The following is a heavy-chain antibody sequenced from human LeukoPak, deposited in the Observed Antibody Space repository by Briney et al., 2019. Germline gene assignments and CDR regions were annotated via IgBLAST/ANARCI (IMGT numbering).Heavy chain of an antibody. Sequence: GASVKVSCKASGYTFTSYGISWVRQAPGQGLEWMGWISAYNGNTNYAQKLQGRVTMTTDTSTSTAYMELRSLRSDDTAVYYCARGSIAAAGSSKGYMDVWGKGTTVTVSS. CDR3: ARGSIAAAGSSKGYMDV. V-gene: IGHV1-18*01. D-gene: IGHD6-13*01. J-gene: IGHJ6*03. CDR2: ISAYNGNT. CDR1: GYTFTSYG.